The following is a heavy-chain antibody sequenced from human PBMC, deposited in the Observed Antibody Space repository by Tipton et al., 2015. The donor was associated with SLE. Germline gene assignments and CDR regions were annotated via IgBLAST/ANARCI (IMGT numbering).Heavy chain of an antibody. V-gene: IGHV4-30-4*01. Sequence: TLSLTCTVSGGSISSGDYYWSWIRQPPGKGLEWIGYIYYSGSTYYNPSLKSRVTIAVDTSKTPFTLKLSSVTAADTAVYYCARALQNYFDYWGQGTLVTVSS. CDR3: ARALQNYFDY. CDR1: GGSISSGDYY. CDR2: IYYSGST. J-gene: IGHJ4*02.